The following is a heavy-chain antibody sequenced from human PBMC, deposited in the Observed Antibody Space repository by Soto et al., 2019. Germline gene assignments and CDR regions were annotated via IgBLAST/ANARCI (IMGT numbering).Heavy chain of an antibody. V-gene: IGHV4-30-2*01. D-gene: IGHD2-15*01. Sequence: SETLSLTCPVSGGSISSGDYYWSWIRQPPGKGLEWIGYIYNRKHTNYNPSLKSRVTISVDKSKNQFSLNLSSVTAADTAVYYCARDVVGYCIFNRCPRPLHYNGMDVWGQGTTVTVSS. CDR1: GGSISSGDYY. CDR3: ARDVVGYCIFNRCPRPLHYNGMDV. CDR2: IYNRKHT. J-gene: IGHJ6*02.